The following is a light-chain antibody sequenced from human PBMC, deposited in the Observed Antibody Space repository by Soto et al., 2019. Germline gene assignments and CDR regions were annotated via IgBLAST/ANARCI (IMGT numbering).Light chain of an antibody. CDR1: QSVSSY. CDR3: QQRSNWPAYT. V-gene: IGKV3-11*01. J-gene: IGKJ2*01. Sequence: EIVLTQSPVTLSLSPGERATLSCRASQSVSSYLAWYQQKPGQAPRLLIHDASDRATGIPARFSGSGSGTDFTLTISSLEPEDFAVYYCQQRSNWPAYTFGQGTKLEIK. CDR2: DAS.